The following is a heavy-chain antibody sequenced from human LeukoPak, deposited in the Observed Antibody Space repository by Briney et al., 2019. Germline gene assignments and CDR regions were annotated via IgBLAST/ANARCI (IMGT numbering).Heavy chain of an antibody. J-gene: IGHJ1*01. CDR3: ASLPHSSGYYESAYFQH. D-gene: IGHD3-22*01. CDR1: GGSISSSSYY. CDR2: IYYSGST. V-gene: IGHV4-39*01. Sequence: SETLSLTCTVSGGSISSSSYYWGWIRQPPWKGLEWIGSIYYSGSTYYNPSLKSRVTISVDTSKNQFSLKLSSVTAADTAVYYCASLPHSSGYYESAYFQHWGQGTLVTVSS.